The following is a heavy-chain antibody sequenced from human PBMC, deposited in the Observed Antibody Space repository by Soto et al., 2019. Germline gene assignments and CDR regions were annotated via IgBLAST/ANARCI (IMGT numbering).Heavy chain of an antibody. J-gene: IGHJ3*02. CDR1: GGSFSTYY. V-gene: IGHV4-34*01. CDR3: ARGGSNDWQVAFDI. CDR2: INHSGSN. D-gene: IGHD3-9*01. Sequence: SETLSLTCVVSGGSFSTYYYNWIRQSPGKGLEWIGEINHSGSNNYSPSLKSRVTMSLDTSKDQFSLKLTSVTAADTAVYYCARGGSNDWQVAFDIWGQGTMVTVSS.